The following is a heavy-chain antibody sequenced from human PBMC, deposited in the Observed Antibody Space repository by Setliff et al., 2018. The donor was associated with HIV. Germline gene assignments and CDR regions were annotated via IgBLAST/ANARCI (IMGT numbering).Heavy chain of an antibody. D-gene: IGHD6-13*01. J-gene: IGHJ3*02. CDR1: GGSVSTSSYY. Sequence: SETLSLTCTVAGGSVSTSSYYWGWIRQPPGKGLEWIGSLYNGGSTSYSPSLKSRVTMSVDTSKNQFSLKLTSVTAADTAVYTCARRYSSSGYAYDIWGQGTMVTVSS. CDR2: LYNGGST. V-gene: IGHV4-39*01. CDR3: ARRYSSSGYAYDI.